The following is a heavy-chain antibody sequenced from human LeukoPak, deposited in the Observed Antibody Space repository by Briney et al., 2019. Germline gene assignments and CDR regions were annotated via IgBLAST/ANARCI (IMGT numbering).Heavy chain of an antibody. D-gene: IGHD2-21*02. Sequence: PGGSLRVSCAASGFTFSSYSMNWVRQAPGKGLEWVSSISSSSSYIYYADSVKGRFTISRDNAKNSLYLQMNSLRAEDTAVYYCARDLCGGDCYPTFDYWGQGTLVTVSS. CDR2: ISSSSSYI. J-gene: IGHJ4*02. CDR1: GFTFSSYS. V-gene: IGHV3-21*01. CDR3: ARDLCGGDCYPTFDY.